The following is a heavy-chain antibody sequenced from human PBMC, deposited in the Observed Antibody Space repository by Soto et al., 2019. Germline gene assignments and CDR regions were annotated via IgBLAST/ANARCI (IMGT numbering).Heavy chain of an antibody. D-gene: IGHD3-16*01. CDR3: ARVMPSRAFDI. CDR1: GYSISTGYY. CDR2: IYHTANT. J-gene: IGHJ3*02. V-gene: IGHV4-38-2*01. Sequence: SETLSLTCAVSGYSISTGYYWGWIRQPPGKGLEWIGMIYHTANTYYNVSLKSRVTISVDTSKNQFPLRLTSVTAADTAVYYCARVMPSRAFDIWGQGTMVTVSS.